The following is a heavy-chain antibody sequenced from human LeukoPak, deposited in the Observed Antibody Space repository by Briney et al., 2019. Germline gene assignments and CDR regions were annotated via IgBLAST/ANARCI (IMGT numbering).Heavy chain of an antibody. V-gene: IGHV3-48*01. J-gene: IGHJ5*02. CDR3: ARDWSTTVTTRNWFDP. CDR2: ISSSSTI. D-gene: IGHD4-17*01. CDR1: GFTFSSYS. Sequence: PGGSLRLSCAASGFTFSSYSMNWVRQAPGKGLEWVSYISSSSTIYYADSVKGRFTISRDNAKNSLYLQMNSLRAEDTAVHYCARDWSTTVTTRNWFDPWGQGTLVTVSS.